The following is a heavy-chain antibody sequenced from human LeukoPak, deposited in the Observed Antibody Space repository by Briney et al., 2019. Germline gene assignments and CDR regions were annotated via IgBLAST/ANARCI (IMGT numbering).Heavy chain of an antibody. Sequence: GGSLRLSCAASGFTFSSYWMSWVRQAPGKGLEWVANIKQDESEKNYVDSVKGRLTISRDNAKSSLYLQMNSLRAEDTAVYYCVRVGDYYDSGGYQGFDYWGQGTLVTVSS. CDR3: VRVGDYYDSGGYQGFDY. D-gene: IGHD3-22*01. CDR2: IKQDESEK. J-gene: IGHJ4*02. CDR1: GFTFSSYW. V-gene: IGHV3-7*02.